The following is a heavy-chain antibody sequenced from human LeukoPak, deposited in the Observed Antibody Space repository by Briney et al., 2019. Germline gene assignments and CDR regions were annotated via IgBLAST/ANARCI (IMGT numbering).Heavy chain of an antibody. Sequence: SGTLSLTCAVSGGSISSSNWWSWVRQPPGKGLEWIGSIYYSGSTYYNPSLKSRVTISVDTSKNQFSLKLSSVTAADTAVYYCARHWSQGAFDIWGQGTMVTVSS. D-gene: IGHD3-3*01. J-gene: IGHJ3*02. CDR1: GGSISSSNW. CDR2: IYYSGST. V-gene: IGHV4-4*02. CDR3: ARHWSQGAFDI.